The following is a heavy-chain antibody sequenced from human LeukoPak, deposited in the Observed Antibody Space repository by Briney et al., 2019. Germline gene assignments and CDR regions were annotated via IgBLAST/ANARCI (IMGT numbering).Heavy chain of an antibody. CDR1: GGTFSSYA. V-gene: IGHV1-2*02. Sequence: ASVKVSCKASGGTFSSYAISWVRQAPGQGLEWMGWINPNSGGTNYAQKFQGRVTMTRDTSISTAYMGLSRLRSDDTAVYYCARVPFDYWGQGTLVTVSS. CDR3: ARVPFDY. CDR2: INPNSGGT. J-gene: IGHJ4*02.